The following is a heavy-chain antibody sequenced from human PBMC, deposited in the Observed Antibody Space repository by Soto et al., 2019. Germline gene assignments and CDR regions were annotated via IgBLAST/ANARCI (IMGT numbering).Heavy chain of an antibody. V-gene: IGHV3-53*01. CDR3: ARGTPGLLWFGETLYYYGMDV. CDR2: IYSGGST. Sequence: GGSLRLSCAASGFTVSSNYMSWVRQAPGKGLERVSVIYSGGSTYYADSVKGRFTISRDNSKNTLYLQMNSLRAEDTAVYYCARGTPGLLWFGETLYYYGMDVWGQGTTVTVSS. J-gene: IGHJ6*02. D-gene: IGHD3-10*01. CDR1: GFTVSSNY.